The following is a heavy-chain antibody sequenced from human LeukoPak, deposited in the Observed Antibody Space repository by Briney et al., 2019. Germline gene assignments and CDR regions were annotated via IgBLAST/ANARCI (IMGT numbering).Heavy chain of an antibody. CDR1: GFTFSDYY. V-gene: IGHV3-11*04. J-gene: IGHJ4*02. Sequence: PGGSLRLSCAASGFTFSDYYMSWIRQAPGKGLEWVSYISSSGSTIYYADPVKGRFTISRDNAKNSLYLQMNSLRAEDTAVYYCARDEKYYYDSSGYLDYWGQGTLVTVSS. D-gene: IGHD3-22*01. CDR3: ARDEKYYYDSSGYLDY. CDR2: ISSSGSTI.